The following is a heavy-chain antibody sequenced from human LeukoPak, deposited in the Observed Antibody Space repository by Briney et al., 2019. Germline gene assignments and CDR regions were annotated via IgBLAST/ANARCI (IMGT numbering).Heavy chain of an antibody. Sequence: GGSLRLSCAASGFTFSSYAMSWVRRAPGKGLEWVSAISGSGGSTYYADSVKGRFTISRDNSKNTLYLQMNSLRAEDTAVYYCAKPGGITFGGVIVTFDYWGQGTLVTVSS. CDR2: ISGSGGST. V-gene: IGHV3-23*01. CDR3: AKPGGITFGGVIVTFDY. J-gene: IGHJ4*02. D-gene: IGHD3-16*02. CDR1: GFTFSSYA.